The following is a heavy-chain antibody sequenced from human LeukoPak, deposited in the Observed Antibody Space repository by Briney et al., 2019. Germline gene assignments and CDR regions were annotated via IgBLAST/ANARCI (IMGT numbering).Heavy chain of an antibody. CDR1: GYSFPSYW. V-gene: IGHV5-51*01. D-gene: IGHD6-6*01. CDR3: ARSYSSSSSFDY. Sequence: GESLKISCKASGYSFPSYWISWVRQMPGKGLEWMGVIYPGDSGTRYSPSFQGQVTISADKSIGTAYLQWASLKASDTAMYYCARSYSSSSSFDYWGQGTLVTVFS. CDR2: IYPGDSGT. J-gene: IGHJ4*02.